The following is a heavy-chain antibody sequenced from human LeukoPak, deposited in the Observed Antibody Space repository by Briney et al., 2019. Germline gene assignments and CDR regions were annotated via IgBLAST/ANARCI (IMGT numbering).Heavy chain of an antibody. Sequence: SVKVSCKASGGTFSSYAISWVRQAPGQGLEWMGRIIPILGIANYAQKFQGRVTITADKSTSTAYMEVSSLRSEDTAVYYCARVLSYDSSGYFYDYWGQGTLVTVSS. CDR1: GGTFSSYA. CDR3: ARVLSYDSSGYFYDY. CDR2: IIPILGIA. V-gene: IGHV1-69*04. D-gene: IGHD3-22*01. J-gene: IGHJ4*02.